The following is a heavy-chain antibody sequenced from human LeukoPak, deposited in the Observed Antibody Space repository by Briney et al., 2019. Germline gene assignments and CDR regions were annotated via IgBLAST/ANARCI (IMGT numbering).Heavy chain of an antibody. Sequence: SETLSLTCTVSDYSISGGYYWGWLRQPPGKGLAWIGSIHQIGSTYYNPSLKTRVTISLDTSKNQLTLKVNSVTAADTAMYFCARVGDFGDYVNWFDPWGQGTQVTVSS. J-gene: IGHJ5*02. CDR1: DYSISGGYY. V-gene: IGHV4-38-2*02. CDR2: IHQIGST. D-gene: IGHD4-17*01. CDR3: ARVGDFGDYVNWFDP.